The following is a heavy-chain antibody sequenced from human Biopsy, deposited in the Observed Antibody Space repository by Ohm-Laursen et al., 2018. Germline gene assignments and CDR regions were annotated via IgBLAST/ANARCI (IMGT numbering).Heavy chain of an antibody. CDR3: ARGGVVPTVTRFDP. D-gene: IGHD3-10*01. CDR2: ITPNSGST. V-gene: IGHV1-2*02. J-gene: IGHJ5*02. CDR1: GYSFTGYY. Sequence: ASVKVSCRASGYSFTGYYIHWVRQAPGPGLVWVGGITPNSGSTKYAQKFQGRVTMSRDTSITTVYLELNTLRSDDTAVYYCARGGVVPTVTRFDPWGQGTQVTVSS.